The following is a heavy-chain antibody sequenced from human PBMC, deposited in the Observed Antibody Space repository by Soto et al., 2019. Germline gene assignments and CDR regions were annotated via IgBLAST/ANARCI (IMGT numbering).Heavy chain of an antibody. D-gene: IGHD3-3*01. J-gene: IGHJ6*02. CDR1: GFTFSSYW. V-gene: IGHV3-7*01. CDR3: ARDRYSYYDFWSGSLPYYYYGMDV. CDR2: IKQDGSEK. Sequence: GGSLRLSCAASGFTFSSYWMNWVRQAPGKGLEWVANIKQDGSEKYYVDSVKGRFTISRDDAKNSLYLQMNSLRAEDTAVYYCARDRYSYYDFWSGSLPYYYYGMDVWGQGTTVTV.